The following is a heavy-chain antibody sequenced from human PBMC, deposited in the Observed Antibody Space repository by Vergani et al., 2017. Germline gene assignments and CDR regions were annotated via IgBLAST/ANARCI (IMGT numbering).Heavy chain of an antibody. Sequence: QVRLEESGPGLVKPSETLSLTCSVSGYSIGSGFYWAWIRQSPGEGLQWLTSIHNRGKTYHNPSLKSRVSVSLDTSKNRFSLNLTSVTATDTAVYYCARSQGDYWYFDLWGPGPLVTVSS. CDR3: ARSQGDYWYFDL. CDR2: IHNRGKT. V-gene: IGHV4-38-2*01. J-gene: IGHJ2*01. CDR1: GYSIGSGFY. D-gene: IGHD2-21*01.